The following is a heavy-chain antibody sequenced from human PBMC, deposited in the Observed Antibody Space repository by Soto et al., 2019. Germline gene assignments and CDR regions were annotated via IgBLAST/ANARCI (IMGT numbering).Heavy chain of an antibody. CDR3: ARLHGYCISSSCHGHYAMDV. D-gene: IGHD2-2*01. CDR2: IYSSENT. Sequence: PSETLSLTCTVSGGSVSSNSYSWGWIRQSPGKGLEWIGTIYSSENTYYNPSLNSRVTVSVDTSKNQFSLKVTSVTAADTAVYYCARLHGYCISSSCHGHYAMDVWGQGTTVTVSS. J-gene: IGHJ6*02. V-gene: IGHV4-39*01. CDR1: GGSVSSNSYS.